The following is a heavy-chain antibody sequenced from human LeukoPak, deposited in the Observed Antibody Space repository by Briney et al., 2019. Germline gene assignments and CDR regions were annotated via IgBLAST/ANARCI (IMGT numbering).Heavy chain of an antibody. CDR3: ARQGAAIDY. CDR2: ISSSGSTI. J-gene: IGHJ4*02. CDR1: DLSFKNVW. D-gene: IGHD1-26*01. V-gene: IGHV3-11*04. Sequence: PGGSLRLSCSASDLSFKNVWMSWIRQAPGKGLEWVSYISSSGSTIYYADSVKGRFTISRDNAKNSLYLQMNSLRAEDTAVYYCARQGAAIDYWGQGTLVTVSS.